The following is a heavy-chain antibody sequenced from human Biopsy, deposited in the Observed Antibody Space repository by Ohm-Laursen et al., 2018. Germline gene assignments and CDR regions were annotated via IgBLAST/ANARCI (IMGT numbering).Heavy chain of an antibody. CDR1: GYSFTSYY. J-gene: IGHJ4*02. CDR2: TIPMFGTA. D-gene: IGHD1-26*01. Sequence: SVKVSCKASGYSFTSYYMHWVRQAPGQGLEWMGGTIPMFGTANYAQMFQGRVTISADESTSTSYMELSSLTTEDTAIYYCARGPHSGSHSCFDYWGRGTLVTVSS. V-gene: IGHV1-69*13. CDR3: ARGPHSGSHSCFDY.